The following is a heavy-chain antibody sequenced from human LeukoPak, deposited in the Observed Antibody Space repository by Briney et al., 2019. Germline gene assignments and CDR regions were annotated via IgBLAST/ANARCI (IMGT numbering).Heavy chain of an antibody. Sequence: SETLSLTCTVSGGSISSYYWSWIRQPPGKGLEWIGYIYYSGSTNYNPSLKSRVTISVDTSKNQFSPKLSSVTAADTAVYYCARYAEMATSYDAFDIWGQGTMVTVSS. CDR1: GGSISSYY. D-gene: IGHD5-24*01. J-gene: IGHJ3*02. CDR2: IYYSGST. V-gene: IGHV4-59*01. CDR3: ARYAEMATSYDAFDI.